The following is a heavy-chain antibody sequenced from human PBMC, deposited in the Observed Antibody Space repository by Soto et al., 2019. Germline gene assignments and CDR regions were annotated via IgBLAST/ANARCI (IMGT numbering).Heavy chain of an antibody. J-gene: IGHJ4*02. CDR1: GGSFSDFY. CDR3: GPRGAVADPRGY. V-gene: IGHV4-34*01. CDR2: INHSGST. Sequence: QVQLQQWGAGLLKPSETLSLTCAVYGGSFSDFYWTWIRQLPGKGLEWIGEINHSGSTNYNPSLKSRGAISVDTSKNQFSLNLRSVTAADTAVYYCGPRGAVADPRGYWGQGTLVTVSS. D-gene: IGHD6-19*01.